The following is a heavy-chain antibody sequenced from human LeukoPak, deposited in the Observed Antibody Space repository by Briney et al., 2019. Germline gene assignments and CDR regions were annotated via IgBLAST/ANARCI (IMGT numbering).Heavy chain of an antibody. V-gene: IGHV1-18*01. CDR2: ISAYNGNT. Sequence: ASVKVSCKASGYTFTSNGISWVRQAPGQGLEWMGWISAYNGNTNYAQKLQGRVTMTTDTSTSTAYMELRSLRSDDTAVYYCARVPGYGSGRGNWFDPWGQGTLVTVSS. D-gene: IGHD3-10*01. CDR1: GYTFTSNG. CDR3: ARVPGYGSGRGNWFDP. J-gene: IGHJ5*02.